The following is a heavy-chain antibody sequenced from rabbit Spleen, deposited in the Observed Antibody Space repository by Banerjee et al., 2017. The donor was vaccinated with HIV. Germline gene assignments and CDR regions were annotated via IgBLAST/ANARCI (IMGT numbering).Heavy chain of an antibody. V-gene: IGHV1S45*01. J-gene: IGHJ6*01. CDR2: INAVTGKA. CDR3: ARDTSSSFSSYGMDL. D-gene: IGHD1-1*01. Sequence: QEQLVESGGGLVKPEGSLKLSCTASGFSFSNKAVMCWVRQTPGKGLEWIACINAVTGKAVYASWAKGRFTFSKTSSTTVDLKMTSLTVADTATYFCARDTSSSFSSYGMDLWGPGTLVTVS. CDR1: GFSFSNKAV.